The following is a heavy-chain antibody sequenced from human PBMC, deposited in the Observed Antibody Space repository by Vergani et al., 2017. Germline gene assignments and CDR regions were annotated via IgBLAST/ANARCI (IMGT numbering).Heavy chain of an antibody. J-gene: IGHJ2*01. CDR3: ARYRPGGCGVCSAGWYFDL. D-gene: IGHD2-21*02. Sequence: QVQLVQSGAEVKKPGASVKVSCKASRYTFTSCYMHGARKAPGQGLEWMGIIKHSGGSTSYAQKFQVRVTMTRDTSTITVYMELSNLRSEDTAVYYCARYRPGGCGVCSAGWYFDLWGRGTLVTVSS. V-gene: IGHV1-46*01. CDR1: RYTFTSCY. CDR2: IKHSGGST.